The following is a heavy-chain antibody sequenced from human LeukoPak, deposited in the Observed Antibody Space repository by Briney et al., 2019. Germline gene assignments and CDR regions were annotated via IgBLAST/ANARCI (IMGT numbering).Heavy chain of an antibody. J-gene: IGHJ3*02. CDR3: ARDSGYSYGYLDAFDI. CDR2: IYYSGST. CDR1: GASTSGGGYC. V-gene: IGHV4-31*03. D-gene: IGHD5-18*01. Sequence: PSGPQSFTATVGGASTSGGGYCCSWIHQQPGKGLEWIGYIYYSGSTYYNPSLKSRVTISVDTSKNQFSLKLSSVTAADTAVYYCARDSGYSYGYLDAFDIWGQGTMVTVSS.